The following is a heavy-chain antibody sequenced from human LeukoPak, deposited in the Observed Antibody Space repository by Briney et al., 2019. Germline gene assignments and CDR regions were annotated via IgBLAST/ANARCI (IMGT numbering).Heavy chain of an antibody. D-gene: IGHD1-26*01. J-gene: IGHJ4*02. CDR3: ARDLGGSTGGY. V-gene: IGHV4-31*11. CDR1: GGSISSGGYS. CDR2: IYYSGST. Sequence: SETLSLTCAVTGGSISSGGYSWSWIRQHPGKGLEWIGYIYYSGSTYYNPSLKSRVTISVDTSKNQFSLKLSSVTAADTAVYYCARDLGGSTGGYWGQGTLVTVSS.